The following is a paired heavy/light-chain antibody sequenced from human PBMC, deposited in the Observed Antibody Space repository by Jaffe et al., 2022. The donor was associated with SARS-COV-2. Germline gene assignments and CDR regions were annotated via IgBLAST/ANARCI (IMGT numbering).Light chain of an antibody. CDR2: GNS. CDR1: SSNIGAGYD. Sequence: QSVLTQPPSVSGAPGQRVTISCTGGSSNIGAGYDVHWYQQLPGTAPKLLIFGNSNRPSGVPDRFSGSKSGTSASLAISGLQAEDEADYHCQSYDSSLTGWVFGGGTKLTVL. CDR3: QSYDSSLTGWV. V-gene: IGLV1-40*01. J-gene: IGLJ3*02.
Heavy chain of an antibody. V-gene: IGHV6-1*01. D-gene: IGHD6-19*01. CDR2: TYYRSKWYN. CDR3: ARSIAEAGTDRKFDY. J-gene: IGHJ4*02. CDR1: GDSVSSNIAA. Sequence: QVQLQQSGPGLVKPSQTLAVTCAISGDSVSSNIAAWDWIRQSPSRGLEWLGRTYYRSKWYNDYAVSVKSRITINPDTSKNQFSLQLNSVTPEDTAVYYCARSIAEAGTDRKFDYWGQGTLVTVSS.